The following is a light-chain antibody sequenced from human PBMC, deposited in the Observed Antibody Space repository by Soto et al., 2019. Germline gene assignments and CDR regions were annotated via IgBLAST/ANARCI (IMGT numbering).Light chain of an antibody. Sequence: QSVLTQPPSASWTPGQRVTISCSGSSSNIGRNTVDWYQHLPGTAPKLLIYSNDQRPSGVPDRFSGSKSGTSASLAISGLQSEDEADYYCAAWDDSLNGLVFGTGTKVTVL. V-gene: IGLV1-44*01. CDR1: SSNIGRNT. J-gene: IGLJ1*01. CDR2: SND. CDR3: AAWDDSLNGLV.